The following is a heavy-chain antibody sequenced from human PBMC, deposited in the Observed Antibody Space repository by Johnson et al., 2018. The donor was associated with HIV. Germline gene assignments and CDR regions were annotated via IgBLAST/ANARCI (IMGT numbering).Heavy chain of an antibody. CDR3: ARRASGWHAFDI. Sequence: QVQLVESGGGVVQPGGSLRLSCAASGFTFSSYWMSWVRQAPGKGLEWVSFIRYDGSNKYYADSVKGRFTISRDNSKNTLYLQMNSLRAEDTAVYFCARRASGWHAFDIWGQGTMVTVSS. D-gene: IGHD6-19*01. J-gene: IGHJ3*02. CDR1: GFTFSSYW. V-gene: IGHV3-30*02. CDR2: IRYDGSNK.